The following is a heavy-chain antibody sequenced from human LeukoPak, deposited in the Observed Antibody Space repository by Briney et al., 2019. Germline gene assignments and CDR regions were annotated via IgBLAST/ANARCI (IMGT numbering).Heavy chain of an antibody. Sequence: GGSLRLSCSASGSTFRSYWMSWVRQAPGKGLEWVTNIKQDGSGTFYVASVKGRFTISRDNAKNSLFLQMNSRRAEDSAVYYCATGTDRGISPHDYWGQGTLVTVSS. J-gene: IGHJ4*02. D-gene: IGHD3-10*01. CDR2: IKQDGSGT. CDR1: GSTFRSYW. CDR3: ATGTDRGISPHDY. V-gene: IGHV3-7*01.